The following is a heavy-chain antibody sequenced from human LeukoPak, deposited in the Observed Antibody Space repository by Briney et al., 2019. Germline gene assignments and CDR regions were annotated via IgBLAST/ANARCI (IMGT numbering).Heavy chain of an antibody. J-gene: IGHJ6*03. D-gene: IGHD3-3*01. Sequence: GGSLRLSCAASGFTFSSYSMNWVRQAPGKGLEWVSSITSSSSYIYYADSVKGRFTISRDNAKNSLYLQMNSLRAEDTAVYYCARVGVVITETFYYYYYMDVWGKGTTVTISS. CDR1: GFTFSSYS. CDR2: ITSSSSYI. V-gene: IGHV3-21*04. CDR3: ARVGVVITETFYYYYYMDV.